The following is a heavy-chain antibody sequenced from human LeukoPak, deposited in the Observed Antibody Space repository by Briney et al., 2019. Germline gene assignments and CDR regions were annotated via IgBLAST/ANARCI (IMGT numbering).Heavy chain of an antibody. CDR2: ISCDGSNK. D-gene: IGHD2-15*01. CDR3: ARDVGKAYFDY. V-gene: IGHV3-30*04. J-gene: IGHJ4*02. Sequence: GGSLRLSCAASGFIFSSYAMHWVRRAPGKGLEWVALISCDGSNKYYADSVKGRFTISRDNAKNSLYLQMASLRAEDTAVYYCARDVGKAYFDYWGQGTLVTVSS. CDR1: GFIFSSYA.